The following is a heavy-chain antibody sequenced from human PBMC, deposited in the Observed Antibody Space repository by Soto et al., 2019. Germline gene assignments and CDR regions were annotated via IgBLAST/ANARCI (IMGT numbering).Heavy chain of an antibody. V-gene: IGHV3-23*01. Sequence: PGGSLRLSCAASGFTFSSYAMSWVRQAPGKGLEWVSAISGSGGSTYYADSVKGRFTISRDNSKNTLYLQMNSLRAEDTAVYYCARDEVVVVPAAPPYGMDVWGQGTTVTVSS. D-gene: IGHD2-2*01. CDR3: ARDEVVVVPAAPPYGMDV. CDR1: GFTFSSYA. J-gene: IGHJ6*02. CDR2: ISGSGGST.